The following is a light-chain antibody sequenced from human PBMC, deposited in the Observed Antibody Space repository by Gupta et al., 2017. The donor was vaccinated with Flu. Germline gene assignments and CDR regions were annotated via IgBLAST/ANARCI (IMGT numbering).Light chain of an antibody. CDR3: LVWDRSSDQRV. CDR2: DDS. Sequence: SSLLTQPPSVSVAPGQTARITCGGNNIGSKSVHWYQQKPGQAPVLVVYDDSGRPSGIPERFSGSNSGNTATLTINRVEAGDEADYYCLVWDRSSDQRVFGGGTKLTVL. J-gene: IGLJ3*02. V-gene: IGLV3-21*02. CDR1: NIGSKS.